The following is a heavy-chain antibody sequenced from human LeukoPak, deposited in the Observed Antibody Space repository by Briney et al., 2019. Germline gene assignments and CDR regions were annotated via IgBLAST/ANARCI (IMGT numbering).Heavy chain of an antibody. D-gene: IGHD6-19*01. Sequence: PGRSLRLSCAASGFTFNSYGMHWVRQAPGKGLEWVAVIWYDGSNKYYADSVKGRFTISRDNSKNTLYLQMNSLRAEDTAVYYCARLGIAVAGTEEGAFDIWGQGTMVTVSS. J-gene: IGHJ3*02. CDR3: ARLGIAVAGTEEGAFDI. CDR1: GFTFNSYG. CDR2: IWYDGSNK. V-gene: IGHV3-33*01.